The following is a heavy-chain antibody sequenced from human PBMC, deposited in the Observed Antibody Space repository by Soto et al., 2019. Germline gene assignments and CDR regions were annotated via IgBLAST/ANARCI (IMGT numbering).Heavy chain of an antibody. CDR2: IDPSDSYT. V-gene: IGHV5-10-1*01. D-gene: IGHD3-3*01. CDR1: GYSFTSYW. J-gene: IGHJ4*02. CDR3: ARHRPSTIFGVVSIPY. Sequence: GESLKISCKGSGYSFTSYWISWVRQMPGKGLEWMGRIDPSDSYTNYSPSFQGHVTISADKSISTAYLQWSSLKASDTAMYYCARHRPSTIFGVVSIPYWGQGTLVTLSS.